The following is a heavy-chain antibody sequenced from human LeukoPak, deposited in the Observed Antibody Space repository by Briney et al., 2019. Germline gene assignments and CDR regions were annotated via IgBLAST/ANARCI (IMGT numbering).Heavy chain of an antibody. CDR2: IKQDGSVK. CDR3: ARDPVAAPYFDY. CDR1: GFTFSSYW. Sequence: GGSLRLSCAASGFTFSSYWMNWVRQAPGKGLEWVANIKQDGSVKNYVGSVKGRFTVSRDNARNSLYLQMSSLRAGDTAVYYCARDPVAAPYFDYWGQGALVTVSS. J-gene: IGHJ4*02. D-gene: IGHD6-6*01. V-gene: IGHV3-7*01.